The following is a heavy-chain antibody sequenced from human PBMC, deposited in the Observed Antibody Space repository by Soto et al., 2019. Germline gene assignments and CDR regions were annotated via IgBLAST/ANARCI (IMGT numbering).Heavy chain of an antibody. D-gene: IGHD3-10*01. CDR1: GYTFTSYG. CDR3: ARDSSLICYYGSGSYGNLFDH. CDR2: ISAYNGNT. Sequence: QVQLVQSGAEVKKPGASVKVSCKASGYTFTSYGISWVRQAPGQGLEWMGWISAYNGNTNYAQKLQGRVTRTTGTSTRTAYMGLRSLRSGDTAVYFWARDSSLICYYGSGSYGNLFDHWGQGTLVSVSS. V-gene: IGHV1-18*01. J-gene: IGHJ4*02.